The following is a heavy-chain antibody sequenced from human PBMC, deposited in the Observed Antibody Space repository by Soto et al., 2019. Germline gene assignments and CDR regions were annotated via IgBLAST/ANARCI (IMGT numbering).Heavy chain of an antibody. D-gene: IGHD2-2*01. CDR2: IIPIFGTA. CDR3: ARDSYPYCSSTSCYSLPYYYYGMDV. J-gene: IGHJ6*02. CDR1: GGTFSSYA. V-gene: IGHV1-69*13. Sequence: GASVKVSCKASGGTFSSYAISWVRQAPGQGLEWMGGIIPIFGTANYAQKFQGRVTITADESTSTAYMELSSLRSEDTAVYYCARDSYPYCSSTSCYSLPYYYYGMDVWGQGTTVTVSS.